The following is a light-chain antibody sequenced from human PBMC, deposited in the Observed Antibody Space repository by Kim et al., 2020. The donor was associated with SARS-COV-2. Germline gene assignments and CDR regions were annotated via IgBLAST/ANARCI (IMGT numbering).Light chain of an antibody. V-gene: IGLV2-14*03. CDR3: SSCNINRRASV. CDR1: SSDVGGYNH. J-gene: IGLJ2*01. Sequence: SALTQPASVSGSPGQSITISCSGTSSDVGGYNHVSWYQQHPGKAPKLVIYNDNQRPSGVSNRFSGSKSGNTASLAISGLQAEDEADYYCSSCNINRRASVFGGGTQLTVL. CDR2: NDN.